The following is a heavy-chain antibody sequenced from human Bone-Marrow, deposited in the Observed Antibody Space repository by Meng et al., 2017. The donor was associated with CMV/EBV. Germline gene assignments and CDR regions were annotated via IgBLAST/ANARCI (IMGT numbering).Heavy chain of an antibody. D-gene: IGHD1-26*01. CDR3: ARGPGAVDY. CDR2: IYYSGST. CDR1: GVSISSSSYY. Sequence: SETLSLTCTVSGVSISSSSYYWGWIRQPPGKGLEWIANIYYSGSTYYNPSLKSRVSISVDTSKNQFSLKLSSVTAADTAVYYCARGPGAVDYWGQGTLVTVSS. J-gene: IGHJ4*02. V-gene: IGHV4-39*07.